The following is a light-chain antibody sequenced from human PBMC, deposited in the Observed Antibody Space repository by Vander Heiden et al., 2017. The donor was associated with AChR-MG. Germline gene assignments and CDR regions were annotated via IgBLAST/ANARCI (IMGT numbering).Light chain of an antibody. V-gene: IGKV3-15*01. J-gene: IGKJ3*01. CDR3: QQDNNWLRT. CDR2: GAS. Sequence: EIVMTQSPATLSVSPGERATLSCRASETIRTNLAWYQQKPGQAPRLLMYGASTRATGIPDRFSGSGSGTEFTLTISSLQSEDFAVYYCQQDNNWLRTFGHRTKVDIK. CDR1: ETIRTN.